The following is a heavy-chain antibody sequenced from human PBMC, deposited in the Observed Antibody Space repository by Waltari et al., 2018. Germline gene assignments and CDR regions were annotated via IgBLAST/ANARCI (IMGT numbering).Heavy chain of an antibody. CDR3: ARGRRSEAVGDPVGSWFDP. D-gene: IGHD1-26*01. Sequence: QVQLQQWGAGLLKPSETLSLTCAVYGGSFSGYYWSWIRQPPGKGLEWIGEINHSGSTNSNPSLKSRVTISVDTSKNQFSLKLSSVTAADTAVYYCARGRRSEAVGDPVGSWFDPWGQGTLVTVSS. CDR1: GGSFSGYY. J-gene: IGHJ5*02. V-gene: IGHV4-34*01. CDR2: INHSGST.